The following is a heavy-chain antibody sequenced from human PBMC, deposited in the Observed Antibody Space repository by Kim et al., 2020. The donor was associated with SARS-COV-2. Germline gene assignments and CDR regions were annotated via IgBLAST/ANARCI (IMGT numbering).Heavy chain of an antibody. D-gene: IGHD3-22*01. CDR2: INPSGGST. CDR3: ARGGGYYDSSGLSRGRCWFDP. J-gene: IGHJ5*02. CDR1: GYTFTSYY. V-gene: IGHV1-46*01. Sequence: ASVKVSCKASGYTFTSYYMHWVRQAPGQGLEWMGIINPSGGSTSYAQKFQGRVTMTRDTSTSTVYMELSSLRSEDTAVYYCARGGGYYDSSGLSRGRCWFDPWGQGTLVTVSS.